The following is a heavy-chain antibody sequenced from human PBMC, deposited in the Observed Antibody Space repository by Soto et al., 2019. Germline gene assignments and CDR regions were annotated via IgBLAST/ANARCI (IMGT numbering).Heavy chain of an antibody. J-gene: IGHJ6*02. CDR2: ISDSSSTI. V-gene: IGHV3-48*02. D-gene: IGHD2-15*01. CDR3: ARGRGLSTPYYYYIMDV. CDR1: GFTFSTYS. Sequence: EVQLVESGGGLVQPGGSLRLSCAASGFTFSTYSMNWVRQAPGQGLEWVSYISDSSSTIYYTDSVKGRFTISRDNAKNSLYRQVNSLRDEDTAVYYCARGRGLSTPYYYYIMDVWGQGTTVTVSS.